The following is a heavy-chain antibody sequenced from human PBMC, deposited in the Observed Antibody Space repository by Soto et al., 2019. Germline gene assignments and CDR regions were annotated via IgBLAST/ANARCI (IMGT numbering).Heavy chain of an antibody. CDR1: GGSISSYY. Sequence: PSETLSLTCTVSGGSISSYYWSWIRQPPGKGLEWIGYIYYSGSTNYNPSLKSRVTISVDTSKNQFSLKLSSVTAADTAVYYCGRSESSGSYYGNWFDPWGQGTLVTVSS. CDR3: GRSESSGSYYGNWFDP. V-gene: IGHV4-59*01. CDR2: IYYSGST. J-gene: IGHJ5*02. D-gene: IGHD3-10*01.